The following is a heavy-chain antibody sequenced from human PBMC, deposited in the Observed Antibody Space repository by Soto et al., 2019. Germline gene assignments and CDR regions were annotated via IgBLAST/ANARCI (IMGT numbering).Heavy chain of an antibody. V-gene: IGHV4-34*01. CDR2: INHSGSA. CDR1: GESFSAYI. D-gene: IGHD6-13*01. Sequence: QVQLQQSGAGLLKPSETLSLTCAVYGESFSAYIWTWIRLTPRKGLQWIGQINHSGSASYNPSLKIRATISVHTSIGECSRELSSGTAADTAVYYSARGLTTGSHYSGRWYHFDSWGQGTQVTVS. CDR3: ARGLTTGSHYSGRWYHFDS. J-gene: IGHJ4*02.